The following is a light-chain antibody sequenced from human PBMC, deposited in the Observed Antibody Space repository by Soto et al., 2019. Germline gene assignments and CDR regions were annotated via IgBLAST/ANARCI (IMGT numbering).Light chain of an antibody. Sequence: EIVLTQSAGTLSVSPGERATLSFMAIQSVVSTFLAWYQQKPGQAPRLLIYGVSTRATGIPDRFSGSWSGTDFTLSISRLEPEDFAVYYCGQFVSSPPRTFGQGTKVDIK. J-gene: IGKJ1*01. CDR3: GQFVSSPPRT. CDR2: GVS. CDR1: QSVVSTF. V-gene: IGKV3-20*01.